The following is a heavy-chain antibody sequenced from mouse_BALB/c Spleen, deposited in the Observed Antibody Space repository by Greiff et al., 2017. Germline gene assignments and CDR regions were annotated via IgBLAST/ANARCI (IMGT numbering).Heavy chain of an antibody. D-gene: IGHD2-1*01. Sequence: QVQLQQSGAELVRPGASVTLSCKASGYTFTDYEMHWVKQTPVHGLEWIGAIDPETGGTAYNQKFKGKATLTADKSSSTAYMELRSLTSEDSAVYYCTLYGNWGFAYWGQGTLVTVSA. CDR1: GYTFTDYE. J-gene: IGHJ3*01. CDR2: IDPETGGT. V-gene: IGHV1-15*01. CDR3: TLYGNWGFAY.